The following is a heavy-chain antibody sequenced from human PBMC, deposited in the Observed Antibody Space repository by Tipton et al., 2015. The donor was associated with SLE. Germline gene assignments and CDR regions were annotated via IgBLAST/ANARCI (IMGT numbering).Heavy chain of an antibody. CDR2: INHSGST. J-gene: IGHJ4*02. D-gene: IGHD5-18*01. CDR1: GGSFSGYY. Sequence: TLSLTCAVYGGSFSGYYWSWIRQPPGKGLEWIGEINHSGSTNYNPSLKSRVTISVDTSKNQFSLKLSSVTAADTAVYYCARDPGAAMVTDYSDYWGQGTLVTVSS. V-gene: IGHV4-34*01. CDR3: ARDPGAAMVTDYSDY.